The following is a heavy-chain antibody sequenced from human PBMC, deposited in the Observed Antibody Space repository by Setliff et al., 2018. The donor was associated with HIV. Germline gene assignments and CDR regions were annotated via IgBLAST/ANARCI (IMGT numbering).Heavy chain of an antibody. CDR2: ISAYSGNT. J-gene: IGHJ2*01. Sequence: GASVKVSCKASGYTFTSYGISWVRQAPGQGLERMGWISAYSGNTNYAQKLQGRVTMTTDTSTNTASMELRSLRSDDTAIYYCARVVSQSNPHWYFDLWGRGTLVTVSS. CDR1: GYTFTSYG. V-gene: IGHV1-18*01. D-gene: IGHD3-10*01. CDR3: ARVVSQSNPHWYFDL.